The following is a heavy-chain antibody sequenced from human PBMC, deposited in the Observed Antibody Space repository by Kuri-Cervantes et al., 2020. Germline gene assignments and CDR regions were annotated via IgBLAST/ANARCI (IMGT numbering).Heavy chain of an antibody. V-gene: IGHV4-30-2*01. CDR1: GGSINSGDYS. Sequence: SQTLSLTCAVSGGSINSGDYSWNWIRQPPGMGLEWIGYVYHTGSTYCSPPLKSRATISVDRSKNQFSLRVSFVTAADTAVYYCTRAPRRGYGYGTTYYFDYWGQGTLVTVPS. CDR2: VYHTGST. CDR3: TRAPRRGYGYGTTYYFDY. J-gene: IGHJ4*02. D-gene: IGHD5-18*01.